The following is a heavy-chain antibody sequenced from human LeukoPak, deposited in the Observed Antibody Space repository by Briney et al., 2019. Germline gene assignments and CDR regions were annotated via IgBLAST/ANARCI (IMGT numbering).Heavy chain of an antibody. Sequence: GRSLRLSCAASGFTFSSYGMHWVRQAPGKGLEWVAVIWYDGSNKYYADSMKGRFTISRDNSKNTLYLQMNSLRAEDTAVYYCARDGDSSSLGYWGQGTVVTVSS. J-gene: IGHJ4*02. CDR1: GFTFSSYG. CDR3: ARDGDSSSLGY. D-gene: IGHD6-6*01. V-gene: IGHV3-33*01. CDR2: IWYDGSNK.